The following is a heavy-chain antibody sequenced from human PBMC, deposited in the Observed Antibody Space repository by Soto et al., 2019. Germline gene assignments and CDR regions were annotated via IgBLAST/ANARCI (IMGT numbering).Heavy chain of an antibody. CDR3: ARDTRNSHFAS. J-gene: IGHJ4*02. V-gene: IGHV3-7*01. CDR1: GFTFNSYW. D-gene: IGHD1-7*01. CDR2: IKQDGSEK. Sequence: EVQLVESGGGLVQPGGSLRLSCAASGFTFNSYWMGWVRQAPGKGLEWVANIKQDGSEKYYVDSVKGRFAISRDNAKNSLYLPMDSLRAQDTAVYYCARDTRNSHFASWGQGILLNVSS.